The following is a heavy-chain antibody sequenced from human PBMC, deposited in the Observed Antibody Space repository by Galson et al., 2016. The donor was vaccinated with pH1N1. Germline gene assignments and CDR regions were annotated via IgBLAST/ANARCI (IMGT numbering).Heavy chain of an antibody. CDR3: ARQYDFGDYRGDAFDI. CDR1: GHTFTTYW. Sequence: QSGAEVKKPGESLKISCKASGHTFTTYWIAWVRQVPGKGLEWVGVVNPGGSSIRYSPPFQGQVTISSDKSISTAYLQWISLKASDTATYYCARQYDFGDYRGDAFDIWDQGTMVIVSS. V-gene: IGHV5-51*03. CDR2: VNPGGSSI. D-gene: IGHD4-17*01. J-gene: IGHJ3*02.